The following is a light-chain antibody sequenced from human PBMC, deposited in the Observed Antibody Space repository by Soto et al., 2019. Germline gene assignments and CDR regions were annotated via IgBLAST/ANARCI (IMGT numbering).Light chain of an antibody. CDR1: QSVLLRSNSRNY. V-gene: IGKV4-1*01. CDR3: HQYYHDLWT. J-gene: IGKJ1*01. CDR2: WAS. Sequence: DNVMTQSPDSLAVSLGERVTINCKSSQSVLLRSNSRNYLSWYQQKSGQPPKLLIKWASTRESGVPDRFSGSVSGTDFTLTISSLQAEDVATYYCHQYYHDLWTFGQGTKVEIK.